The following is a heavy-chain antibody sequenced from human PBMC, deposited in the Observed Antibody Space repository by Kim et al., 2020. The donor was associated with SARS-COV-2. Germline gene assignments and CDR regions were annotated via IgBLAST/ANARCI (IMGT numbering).Heavy chain of an antibody. Sequence: GGSLRLSCSASGFTFSSYAMHWVRQAPGKGLEYVSAISSNGGSTYYADSVKGRFTISRDNSKNTLYLQMSSLRAEDTAVYYCVKDQIQLERQIDAFDIWGQGTMVTVSS. CDR3: VKDQIQLERQIDAFDI. J-gene: IGHJ3*02. CDR1: GFTFSSYA. V-gene: IGHV3-64D*06. D-gene: IGHD1-1*01. CDR2: ISSNGGST.